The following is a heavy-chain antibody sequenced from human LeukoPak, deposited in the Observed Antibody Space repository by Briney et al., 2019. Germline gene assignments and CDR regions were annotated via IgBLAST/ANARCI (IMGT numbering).Heavy chain of an antibody. CDR3: TTAFVYYDSSNYYYIP. Sequence: TGGSLRLSCAASGFTFSNAWMSWVRQAPGKGLEWVGRIKSKTGGGTTDYAAPVKGRFTISRDDSKNTLYLQMNSLRTEDTAVYYCTTAFVYYDSSNYYYIPWGQGTLVTVSS. J-gene: IGHJ5*02. D-gene: IGHD3-22*01. V-gene: IGHV3-15*01. CDR1: GFTFSNAW. CDR2: IKSKTGGGTT.